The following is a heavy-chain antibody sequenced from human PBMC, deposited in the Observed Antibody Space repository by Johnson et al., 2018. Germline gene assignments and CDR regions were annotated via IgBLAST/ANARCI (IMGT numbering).Heavy chain of an antibody. CDR2: IKPDGDEK. D-gene: IGHD3-3*01. Sequence: VQLVQSGGGLVQPGGSLRLSCAASGFTFSSCWMSWVRQAPGKGLEWVANIKPDGDEKFYVDSVKGRFTISRDNAKNSLYLQMSSLGVEDTAAYYCARVLDFWSGYNFYYYMDVWGKGTTVTVSS. V-gene: IGHV3-7*01. J-gene: IGHJ6*03. CDR3: ARVLDFWSGYNFYYYMDV. CDR1: GFTFSSCW.